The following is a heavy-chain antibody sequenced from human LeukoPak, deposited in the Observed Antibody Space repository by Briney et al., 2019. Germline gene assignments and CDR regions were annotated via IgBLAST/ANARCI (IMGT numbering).Heavy chain of an antibody. Sequence: GASVKVSGKASGYTFTGYYMHWVRQAPGQGLEWMGWINPNSGGTNYAQKFQGRVTMTRDTSISTAYMELSRLRSDDTAVYYCARDLDGYSYGYCFDYWGQGTLVTVSS. CDR3: ARDLDGYSYGYCFDY. CDR2: INPNSGGT. D-gene: IGHD5-18*01. CDR1: GYTFTGYY. V-gene: IGHV1-2*02. J-gene: IGHJ4*02.